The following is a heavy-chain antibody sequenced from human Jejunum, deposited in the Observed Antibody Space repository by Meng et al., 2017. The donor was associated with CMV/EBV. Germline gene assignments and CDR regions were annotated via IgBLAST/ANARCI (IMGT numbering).Heavy chain of an antibody. CDR2: ISPSGSYK. V-gene: IGHV3-21*01. J-gene: IGHJ4*02. CDR1: GFTFSTYG. D-gene: IGHD1-26*01. CDR3: ARVFKGGNYFDY. Sequence: VSGFTFSTYGINWVRQSPGAGLEWVSSISPSGSYKYYADSVKGRFTISRDNAKNSLYLQMNSLRAEDTAVYYCARVFKGGNYFDYWGQGTQVTVSS.